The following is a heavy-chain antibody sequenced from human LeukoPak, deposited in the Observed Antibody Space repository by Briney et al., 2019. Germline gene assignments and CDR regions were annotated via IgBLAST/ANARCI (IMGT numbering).Heavy chain of an antibody. CDR1: GGSISSYY. D-gene: IGHD5-12*01. CDR2: IYYTGST. CDR3: ARVVYSGYDFRGAMDV. Sequence: PSETLSPTCTISGGSISSYYWSWIRQPPGKGLEWIGYIYYTGSTNHNPSLKSRVTISVDTSKNQFSLKLSSVTAADTAVYYCARVVYSGYDFRGAMDVWGKGTTVTVSS. J-gene: IGHJ6*03. V-gene: IGHV4-59*01.